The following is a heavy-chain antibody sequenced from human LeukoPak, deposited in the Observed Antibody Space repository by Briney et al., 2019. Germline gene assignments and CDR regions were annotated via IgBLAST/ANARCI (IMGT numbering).Heavy chain of an antibody. Sequence: PSETLSLTCTVSGGSISSYSWSWIRQPPGKGLEWIGYIYYSGGTNYHPSLKSRVTISIDTSKNQFSLKLTSVTAADTAVYYCARVVGDGYSEYWGQGTLVTVSS. CDR1: GGSISSYS. V-gene: IGHV4-59*01. CDR2: IYYSGGT. J-gene: IGHJ4*02. D-gene: IGHD5-24*01. CDR3: ARVVGDGYSEY.